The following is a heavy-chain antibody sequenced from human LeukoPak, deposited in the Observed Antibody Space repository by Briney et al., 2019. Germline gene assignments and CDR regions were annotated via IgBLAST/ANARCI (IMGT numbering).Heavy chain of an antibody. Sequence: GASVKVSCKVSGYTLTELSMHWVRQAPGQGLEWVGGIIPISATTNYAQKFQGRVTIIADEFTSTAYMELSSLRSEDTAVYYCARDRYCSSVNCEWGFWGQGTLVTVSS. J-gene: IGHJ4*02. CDR3: ARDRYCSSVNCEWGF. CDR1: GYTLTELS. V-gene: IGHV1-69*13. D-gene: IGHD2-15*01. CDR2: IIPISATT.